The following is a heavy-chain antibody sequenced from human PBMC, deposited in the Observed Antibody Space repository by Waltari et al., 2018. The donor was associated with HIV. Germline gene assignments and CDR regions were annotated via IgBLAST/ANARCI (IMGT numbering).Heavy chain of an antibody. CDR2: INSDGSDT. Sequence: EEQLVESGGGLVQPGGSLRLSCAASGFTFSSFWMHWVRQVPGKGLGWVSRINSDGSDTSTADYVKGRFTIFRDNARNTLYLQMHSLRAEDTALYYCVRGAPFDYWGQGALVAVSS. CDR1: GFTFSSFW. V-gene: IGHV3-74*01. J-gene: IGHJ4*02. CDR3: VRGAPFDY.